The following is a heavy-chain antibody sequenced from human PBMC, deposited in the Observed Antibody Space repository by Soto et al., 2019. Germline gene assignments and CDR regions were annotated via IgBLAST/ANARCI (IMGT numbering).Heavy chain of an antibody. Sequence: GGSLRLSCAASEFSFSSYALNWVRQAPGKGLEWVSAISATGTTTYYADSVKGRFTISRDNSKRTLFLQMDSLSPEDTAVYYCATYSSPFDYWGAGTMVTV. CDR1: EFSFSSYA. V-gene: IGHV3-23*01. CDR3: ATYSSPFDY. CDR2: ISATGTTT. J-gene: IGHJ4*02. D-gene: IGHD6-13*01.